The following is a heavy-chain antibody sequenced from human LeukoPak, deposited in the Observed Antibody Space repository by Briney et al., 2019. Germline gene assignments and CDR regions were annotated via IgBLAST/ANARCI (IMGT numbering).Heavy chain of an antibody. CDR2: IYYSGST. CDR3: ARGPSVDTAMDTDYFDY. CDR1: GGSISSYY. Sequence: PSETLSLTCTASGGSISSYYWSWIRQPPGKGLEWIGYIYYSGSTNYNPSLKSRVTISVDTSKNQFSLKLSSVTAADTAVYYCARGPSVDTAMDTDYFDYWGQGTLVTVSS. J-gene: IGHJ4*02. V-gene: IGHV4-59*01. D-gene: IGHD5-18*01.